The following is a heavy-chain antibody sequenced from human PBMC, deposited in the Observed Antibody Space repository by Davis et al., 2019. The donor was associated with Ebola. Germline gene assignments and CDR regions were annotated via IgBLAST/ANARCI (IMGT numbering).Heavy chain of an antibody. D-gene: IGHD1-1*01. CDR2: INTDGSST. Sequence: GESLKISCAASGFTFSNFYIHWVRQAPGKGLVWVSRINTDGSSTNYADSVKGRFTISRDNGKNSLYLQMNSLRAEDTAVYYCARPDRSIRTTPGFWGQGTLVTVSS. CDR3: ARPDRSIRTTPGF. J-gene: IGHJ4*02. CDR1: GFTFSNFY. V-gene: IGHV3-74*01.